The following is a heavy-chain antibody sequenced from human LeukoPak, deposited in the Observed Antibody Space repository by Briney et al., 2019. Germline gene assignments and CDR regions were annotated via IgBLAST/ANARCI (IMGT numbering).Heavy chain of an antibody. V-gene: IGHV4-30-2*01. D-gene: IGHD5-12*01. CDR3: ARARGVEMATIPNFYRYFDL. Sequence: SETLSLTCAVSGGSISGGGYSWSWIRQPPGKGLGWIGYIYHSGSTYYNPSLKSRVTISVDRSKNQFSLKLSSVTAADTAVYYCARARGVEMATIPNFYRYFDLWGRGTLVTVSS. J-gene: IGHJ2*01. CDR2: IYHSGST. CDR1: GGSISGGGYS.